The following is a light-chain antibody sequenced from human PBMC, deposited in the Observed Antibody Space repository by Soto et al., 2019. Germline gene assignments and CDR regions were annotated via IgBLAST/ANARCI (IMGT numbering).Light chain of an antibody. Sequence: EILLTQSPGTLSLSPGERATLSCRASQNVSSSYLAWYQQKPGQAPRLLIYGASSRATGIPDRFSGSGSGTHFTLTVSRLEPEDFAVYYCQQSGRAFGQGTKVEIK. J-gene: IGKJ1*01. CDR1: QNVSSSY. V-gene: IGKV3-20*01. CDR2: GAS. CDR3: QQSGRA.